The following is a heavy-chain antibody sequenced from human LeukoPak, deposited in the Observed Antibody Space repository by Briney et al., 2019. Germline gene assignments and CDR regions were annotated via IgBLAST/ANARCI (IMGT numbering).Heavy chain of an antibody. CDR1: GFTFSSYA. CDR2: ISGSGGST. Sequence: GGSLRLSCAASGFTFSSYAMSWVCQAPGKGLEWVSAISGSGGSTYYADSVKGRFTISRDNSKNTLYLQMNSLRAEDTAVYYCAKVDRPNYYYYGMDVWGQGTTVTVSS. V-gene: IGHV3-23*01. D-gene: IGHD3-22*01. CDR3: AKVDRPNYYYYGMDV. J-gene: IGHJ6*02.